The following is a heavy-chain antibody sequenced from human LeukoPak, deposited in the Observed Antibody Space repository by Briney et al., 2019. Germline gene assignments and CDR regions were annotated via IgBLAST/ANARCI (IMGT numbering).Heavy chain of an antibody. CDR3: ARVDWEGSGSYYFDY. Sequence: QPGRSLRLSCAASGFTFSNYAIHWVRQAPGKGLEWVAVISYDGSNKYYADSVKGRFAISRDNSKNTLFLQMNNLRAEDTAVYYCARVDWEGSGSYYFDYWGQGTLVTVSS. J-gene: IGHJ4*02. D-gene: IGHD1-26*01. CDR1: GFTFSNYA. CDR2: ISYDGSNK. V-gene: IGHV3-30*09.